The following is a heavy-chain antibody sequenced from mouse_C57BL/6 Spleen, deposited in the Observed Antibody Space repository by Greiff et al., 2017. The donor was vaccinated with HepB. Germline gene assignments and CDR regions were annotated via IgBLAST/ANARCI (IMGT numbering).Heavy chain of an antibody. CDR3: ARRGILRGYFDY. J-gene: IGHJ2*01. Sequence: VQLQQSGPELVKPGASVKISCKASGYSFTGYYMNWVKQSPEKSLEWIGEINPSTGGTTYNQKFKAKATLTVDKSSSTAYMQLKSLTSEDSAVYYCARRGILRGYFDYWGQGTTLTVSS. V-gene: IGHV1-42*01. CDR2: INPSTGGT. D-gene: IGHD1-1*01. CDR1: GYSFTGYY.